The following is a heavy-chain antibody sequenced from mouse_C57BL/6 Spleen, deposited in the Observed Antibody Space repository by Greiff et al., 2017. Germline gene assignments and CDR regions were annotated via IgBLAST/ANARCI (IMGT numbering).Heavy chain of an antibody. Sequence: VQLKQSGPGMVKPSQSLSLTCTVTGYSITSGYDWHWIRHFPGNILEWMGYISYSGSTNYNPSLNSRISITHDTSKNHFFLKLNSVTTEDTATYYCARDREANWDWYFDVWGTGTTVTVSS. D-gene: IGHD4-1*01. CDR1: GYSITSGYD. J-gene: IGHJ1*03. CDR2: ISYSGST. CDR3: ARDREANWDWYFDV. V-gene: IGHV3-1*01.